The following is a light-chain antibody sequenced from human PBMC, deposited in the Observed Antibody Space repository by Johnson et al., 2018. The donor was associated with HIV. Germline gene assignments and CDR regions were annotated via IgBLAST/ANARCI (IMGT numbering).Light chain of an antibody. Sequence: QSVLTQPPSVSAAPGQKVTISCSGSSSNIGNNYVSWYQQLPGTAPKLLICENNKRPSGIPYRFSGSKSGTSATLGITGLQTGDEADYYCGTWDNSLSTGGVFGTGTKVTVL. V-gene: IGLV1-51*02. J-gene: IGLJ1*01. CDR3: GTWDNSLSTGGV. CDR2: ENN. CDR1: SSNIGNNY.